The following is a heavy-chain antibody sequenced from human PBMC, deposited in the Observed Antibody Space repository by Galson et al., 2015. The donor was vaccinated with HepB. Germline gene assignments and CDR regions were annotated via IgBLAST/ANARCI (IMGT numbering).Heavy chain of an antibody. CDR3: AMPVEWLLSGRSDYYGMDV. CDR2: INAGNGNT. V-gene: IGHV1-3*01. J-gene: IGHJ6*02. D-gene: IGHD3-3*01. CDR1: GYTFTSYA. Sequence: SVKVSCKASGYTFTSYAMHWVRQAPGQRLEWMGWINAGNGNTKYSQKFQGRVTITRDTSASTAYMELSSLRSEDTAVYYCAMPVEWLLSGRSDYYGMDVWGQGTTVTVSS.